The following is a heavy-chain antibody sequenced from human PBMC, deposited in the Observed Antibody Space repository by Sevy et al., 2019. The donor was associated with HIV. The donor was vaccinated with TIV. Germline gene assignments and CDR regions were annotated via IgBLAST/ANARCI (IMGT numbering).Heavy chain of an antibody. CDR3: AKYTAAAGAGGFDY. CDR1: GFTFSHYG. Sequence: GGSLRLSCGVSGFTFSHYGMHWVRQAPGKGLEWVAFIHFDGSDIYYSDSVKGRFTISRDNSRNAFYLQMTSLRSEDTAVYFCAKYTAAAGAGGFDYWGQGTLVTVSS. D-gene: IGHD6-13*01. CDR2: IHFDGSDI. V-gene: IGHV3-30*02. J-gene: IGHJ4*02.